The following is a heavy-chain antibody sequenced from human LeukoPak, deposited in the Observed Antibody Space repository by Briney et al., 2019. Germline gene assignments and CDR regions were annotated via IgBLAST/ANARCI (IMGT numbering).Heavy chain of an antibody. CDR3: ARHQYLGGFSGWFHAFDI. CDR2: IYYTGSA. D-gene: IGHD6-19*01. J-gene: IGHJ3*02. V-gene: IGHV4-39*01. Sequence: PSETLSLTCTVSGGSISSSSYSWGWIRQPPGKGLEWIGSIYYTGSAYYNPSLKSRVTISVDTSKNQFSLKLSSVTAADTAVYYCARHQYLGGFSGWFHAFDIWGQGTMVTVSS. CDR1: GGSISSSSYS.